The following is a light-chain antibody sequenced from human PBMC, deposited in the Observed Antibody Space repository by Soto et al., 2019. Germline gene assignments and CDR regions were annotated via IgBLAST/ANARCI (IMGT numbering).Light chain of an antibody. Sequence: QSALAQPSSVSGSPGQWITISCTGTSTDFGGYNYVSWYQHHPGKGPKLIIYEVSNRPSGVSDRFSGSKSGNKASLIISNLEAEDESDYYCGSYTSTDTPFVFGTGTKVTVL. CDR1: STDFGGYNY. CDR3: GSYTSTDTPFV. J-gene: IGLJ1*01. CDR2: EVS. V-gene: IGLV2-14*01.